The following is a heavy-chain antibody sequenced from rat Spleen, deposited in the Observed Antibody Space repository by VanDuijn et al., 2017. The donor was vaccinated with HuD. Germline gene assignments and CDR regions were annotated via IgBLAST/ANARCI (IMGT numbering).Heavy chain of an antibody. CDR2: INPDGGTT. CDR3: ATTPLYYSGDPYYFDY. Sequence: EVQLVESGGDLVQPGSPLKLSCAASGFTFSSNWLNWIRQAPGEGLEWVSSINPDGGTTYYPDSVKGRFTISRDIAKNTLYLQMDSLRSEDTATYYCATTPLYYSGDPYYFDYWGQGVMVTVSS. D-gene: IGHD1-1*01. V-gene: IGHV5-58*01. CDR1: GFTFSSNW. J-gene: IGHJ2*01.